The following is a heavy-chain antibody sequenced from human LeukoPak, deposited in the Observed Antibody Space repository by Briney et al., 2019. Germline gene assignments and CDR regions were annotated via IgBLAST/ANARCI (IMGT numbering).Heavy chain of an antibody. D-gene: IGHD6-19*01. V-gene: IGHV4-59*08. CDR1: GGSISGYY. J-gene: IGHJ4*01. CDR2: IYDSGIT. CDR3: ARRGSSGWYADFDY. Sequence: SETRSLTCSVSGGSISGYYWGWIRQPPGKGLEWIGYIYDSGITNYNPSLKSRVTISVDTSKNHFSLKLTSVTAADTAVYYCARRGSSGWYADFDYWGHGTLVTVSS.